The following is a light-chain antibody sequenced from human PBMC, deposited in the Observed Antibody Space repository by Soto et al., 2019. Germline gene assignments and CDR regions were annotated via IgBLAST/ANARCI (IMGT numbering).Light chain of an antibody. CDR2: AAS. Sequence: AIRMTQSPSSFSASTGDRVTITCRASQGISSYLAWYQQKPGKAPRLLIYAASTRESGIPARFSGSGSGTDFTLTISSLQSEDFAVYYCQQYYSYPSTFGQGTQVEIK. J-gene: IGKJ5*01. V-gene: IGKV1-8*01. CDR3: QQYYSYPST. CDR1: QGISSY.